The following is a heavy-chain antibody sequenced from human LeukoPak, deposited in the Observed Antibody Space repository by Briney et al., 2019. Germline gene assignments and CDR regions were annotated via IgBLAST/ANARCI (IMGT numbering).Heavy chain of an antibody. CDR1: GFTFSSYW. Sequence: PGGSLRLSCAASGFTFSSYWMSWVRQAPGKGLEWVANIKQDGSEKYYVDSVKGRFTISRDNAKNSLYLQMNSPRAEDTAVYYCARERGTHAFDIWGQGTMVTVSS. D-gene: IGHD1-1*01. J-gene: IGHJ3*02. V-gene: IGHV3-7*01. CDR3: ARERGTHAFDI. CDR2: IKQDGSEK.